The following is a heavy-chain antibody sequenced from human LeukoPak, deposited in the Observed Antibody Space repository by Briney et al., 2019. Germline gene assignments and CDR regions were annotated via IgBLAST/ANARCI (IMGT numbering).Heavy chain of an antibody. D-gene: IGHD5-24*01. CDR3: ASGSLGDGYGVGDYYQYMDV. CDR1: GGTFNSYA. V-gene: IGHV1-69*05. J-gene: IGHJ6*03. CDR2: IMPLFGTA. Sequence: SVKVSCKASGGTFNSYAISWVRQAPGQGLEWMGGIMPLFGTANYAQEFQGRVTFTTDESASTAYVEVSSLRSEDTAVYYCASGSLGDGYGVGDYYQYMDVWGKGTTVNVSS.